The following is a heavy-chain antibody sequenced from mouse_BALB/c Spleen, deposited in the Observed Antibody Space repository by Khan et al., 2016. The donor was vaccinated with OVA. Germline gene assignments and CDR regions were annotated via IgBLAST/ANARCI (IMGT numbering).Heavy chain of an antibody. CDR1: GYTFTNYI. Sequence: IQLVQSGPELVKPGASVKMSCKASGYTFTNYILHWMKQKPGQGLEWIGYINPYNDGTKYNEKFKGKDTLTSDKSSSTAYMELSGLTSEDSAVYYCARDYGRSFWFAYWGQGTLVTVSA. J-gene: IGHJ3*01. D-gene: IGHD1-1*01. CDR2: INPYNDGT. V-gene: IGHV1S136*01. CDR3: ARDYGRSFWFAY.